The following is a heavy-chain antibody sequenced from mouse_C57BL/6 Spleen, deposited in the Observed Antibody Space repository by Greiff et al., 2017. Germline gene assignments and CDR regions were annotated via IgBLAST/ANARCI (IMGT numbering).Heavy chain of an antibody. D-gene: IGHD2-4*01. Sequence: VQLKQSGGGLVQPGGSLSLSCAASGFTFTDYYMSWVRQPPGKALEWLGFIRNKANGYTTEYSASVKGRFTISRDNSQSILYLQMNALRAEDSATYYCASLYDYGNFDVWGTGTTVTVSS. V-gene: IGHV7-3*01. CDR2: IRNKANGYTT. CDR1: GFTFTDYY. CDR3: ASLYDYGNFDV. J-gene: IGHJ1*03.